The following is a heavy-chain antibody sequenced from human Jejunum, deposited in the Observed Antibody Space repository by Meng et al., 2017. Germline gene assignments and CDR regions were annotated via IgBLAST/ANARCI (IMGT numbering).Heavy chain of an antibody. D-gene: IGHD3-10*02. CDR3: ARADYVRYFDL. J-gene: IGHJ2*01. CDR1: GGSIESNNW. V-gene: IGHV4-4*02. Sequence: QGPLKESGPGMVKPSETLSLTGAVSGGSIESNNWWTWIRQPPGQGLEWIGEVYHSGSTHYNPSLQSRVTISIDNSKNRFSLSLNSVTAADTAIYYCARADYVRYFDLWGRGTLVTVSS. CDR2: VYHSGST.